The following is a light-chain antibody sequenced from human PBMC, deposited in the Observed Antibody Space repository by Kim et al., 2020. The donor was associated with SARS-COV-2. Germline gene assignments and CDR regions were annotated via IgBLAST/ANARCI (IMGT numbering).Light chain of an antibody. CDR2: GKN. V-gene: IGLV3-19*01. J-gene: IGLJ2*01. CDR1: SLRSYY. Sequence: SSELTQDPAVSVALGQTVRITCQGDSLRSYYASWYQQKPGQAPVLVIYGKNNRPSGIPDRFSGSSSGNTASLTITGAQAEGEADYYCNSRDSSGNHLGVFGGGTQLTAL. CDR3: NSRDSSGNHLGV.